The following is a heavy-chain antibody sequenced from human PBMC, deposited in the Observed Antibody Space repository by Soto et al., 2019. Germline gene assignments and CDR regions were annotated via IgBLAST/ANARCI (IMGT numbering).Heavy chain of an antibody. V-gene: IGHV3-21*01. CDR3: AREYTAWPLAYGLDV. CDR2: ISSRSDI. J-gene: IGHJ6*02. Sequence: NPGGSLRLSCVGSGFTFSNYSINWVRQAPGKGLEWVSSISSRSDIYYADSVKGRFTISRDNAKNSVSLQMNSLRAEDTAVYYCAREYTAWPLAYGLDVWGQGTTVTVSS. D-gene: IGHD2-2*02. CDR1: GFTFSNYS.